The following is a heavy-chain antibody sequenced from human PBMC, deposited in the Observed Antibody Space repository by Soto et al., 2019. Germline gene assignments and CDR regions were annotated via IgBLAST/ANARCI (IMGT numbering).Heavy chain of an antibody. J-gene: IGHJ4*02. V-gene: IGHV4-39*01. CDR2: ISYSGST. Sequence: LSETLSLTCTVSGGSITGSTYYWGWIRQPPGKGLEWIGSISYSGSTYDNPSLKSRVSISVDTSKNQFSLNLSSVTAADTAVYYCARHCGTTCLAFWGQGTLVTVSS. CDR3: ARHCGTTCLAF. D-gene: IGHD2-2*01. CDR1: GGSITGSTYY.